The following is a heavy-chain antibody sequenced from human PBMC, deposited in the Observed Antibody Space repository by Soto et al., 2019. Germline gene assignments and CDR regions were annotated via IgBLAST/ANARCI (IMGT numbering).Heavy chain of an antibody. CDR2: IYTSGST. D-gene: IGHD2-15*01. V-gene: IGHV4-4*07. CDR1: GGSISSYY. J-gene: IGHJ4*02. Sequence: PSETLSLTCTVSGGSISSYYWSWIRQPAGKGLEWIGRIYTSGSTNYNPSLKSRVTMSVDTSKNQFSLKLSSVTAADTAVYYCARGQGLLGYCSGGSCLDYWGQGTLVTVSS. CDR3: ARGQGLLGYCSGGSCLDY.